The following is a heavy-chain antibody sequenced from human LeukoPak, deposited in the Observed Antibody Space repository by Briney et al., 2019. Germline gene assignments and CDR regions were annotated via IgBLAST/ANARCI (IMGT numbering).Heavy chain of an antibody. CDR2: IKQDGSKK. CDR3: TRVGYIDEGIDY. V-gene: IGHV3-7*04. Sequence: GGSLRLSCVASGFPFSSYWMTWVRQAPGKGLEWVANIKQDGSKKSYVDSVKGRFTITRDNAKNSLYLQMNSLRAEDTAIYYCTRVGYIDEGIDYWGQGTLVTVSS. J-gene: IGHJ4*02. CDR1: GFPFSSYW. D-gene: IGHD5-24*01.